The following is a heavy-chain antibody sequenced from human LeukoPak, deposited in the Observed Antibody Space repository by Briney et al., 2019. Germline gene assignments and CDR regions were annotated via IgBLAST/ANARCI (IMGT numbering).Heavy chain of an antibody. CDR2: VLPIFGTA. CDR3: ARAEDQGRYFDWLPGFAP. D-gene: IGHD3-9*01. V-gene: IGHV1-69*13. CDR1: GGTVSSYV. Sequence: GASAKVSCKASGGTVSSYVISWVRQAPGQGLEWMGGVLPIFGTAIYAQKWQGRVTITADESTSTAYMELRSLRSEDTAIYYCARAEDQGRYFDWLPGFAPWGQGTQVIVSS. J-gene: IGHJ5*02.